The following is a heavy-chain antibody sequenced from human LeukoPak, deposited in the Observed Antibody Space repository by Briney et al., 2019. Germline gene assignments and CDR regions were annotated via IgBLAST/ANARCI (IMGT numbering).Heavy chain of an antibody. CDR1: GFIFSNNW. V-gene: IGHV3-15*01. Sequence: GGSLRLSCAASGFIFSNNWFSWVRQAPGKGLEWVGHIKSKTYGETTDYAEPVKGRFTLSRDDAHDMVYLQLSSLRPEDTAVYYCITITITRGALWGLGTLVTVSS. CDR2: IKSKTYGETT. CDR3: ITITITRGAL. D-gene: IGHD3-10*01. J-gene: IGHJ4*02.